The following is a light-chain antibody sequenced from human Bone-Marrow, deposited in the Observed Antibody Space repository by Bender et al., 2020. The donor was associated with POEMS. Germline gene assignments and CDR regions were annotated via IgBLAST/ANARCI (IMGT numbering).Light chain of an antibody. CDR2: GNS. CDR3: QSYDSSLGGWV. CDR1: SSNIGAGYD. J-gene: IGLJ3*02. Sequence: QSVLTQPPSVSGAPGQRVTISCTGSSSNIGAGYDVYWYQHLPGTAPKVLIHGNSNRPSGVPDRFSGSKSGTSASLVITGLQAEDEADYYCQSYDSSLGGWVFGGGTKLTVL. V-gene: IGLV1-40*01.